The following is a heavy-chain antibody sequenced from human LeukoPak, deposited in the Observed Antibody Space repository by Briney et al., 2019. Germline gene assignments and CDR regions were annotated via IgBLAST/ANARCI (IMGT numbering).Heavy chain of an antibody. CDR2: IWGSGDNT. J-gene: IGHJ4*02. CDR3: AKVGDYYGSGSPQIYYFDY. V-gene: IGHV3-23*01. CDR1: GFTFYSYA. D-gene: IGHD3-10*01. Sequence: GGSLRLSCAASGFTFYSYAMSWVRQAPGKGLEWVSGIWGSGDNTYYADSVKGRFSISRDISKNTLYLQMSSLGAEDTAVYYCAKVGDYYGSGSPQIYYFDYWGQGTLVTVSS.